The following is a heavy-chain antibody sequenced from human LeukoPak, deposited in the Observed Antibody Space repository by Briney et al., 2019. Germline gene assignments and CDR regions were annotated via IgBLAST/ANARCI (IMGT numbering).Heavy chain of an antibody. CDR3: ARDSGEFEAYYDSSGYGY. Sequence: GASVKVSCKASGYTFTSYGISWVRQAPGQGLEWKGWISAYNGNTNYAQKLQGRVTMTTDTSTSTAYMELRSLRSDDTAVYYCARDSGEFEAYYDSSGYGYWGQGTLVTVSS. J-gene: IGHJ4*02. CDR2: ISAYNGNT. D-gene: IGHD3-22*01. CDR1: GYTFTSYG. V-gene: IGHV1-18*01.